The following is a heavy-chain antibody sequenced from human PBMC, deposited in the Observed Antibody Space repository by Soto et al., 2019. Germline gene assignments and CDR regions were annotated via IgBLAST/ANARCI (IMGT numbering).Heavy chain of an antibody. CDR3: ARGLRVPAAIPYYYYMDV. J-gene: IGHJ6*03. D-gene: IGHD2-2*01. Sequence: ASVKVSCKASGYTFTGYYMHWVRQATGQGLEWMGWMNPNSGNTGYAQKFQGRVTTTRNTSISTAYMELSSLRSEDTAVYYCARGLRVPAAIPYYYYMDVWGKGTTVTVSS. CDR1: GYTFTGYY. CDR2: MNPNSGNT. V-gene: IGHV1-8*02.